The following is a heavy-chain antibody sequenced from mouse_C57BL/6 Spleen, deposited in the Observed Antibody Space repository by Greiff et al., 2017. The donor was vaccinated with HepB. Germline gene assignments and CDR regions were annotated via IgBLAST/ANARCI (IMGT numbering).Heavy chain of an antibody. CDR2: FYPGSGSI. D-gene: IGHD1-1*01. J-gene: IGHJ1*03. V-gene: IGHV1-62-2*01. Sequence: QVQLQQSGAELVKPGASVKLSCKASGYTFTEYTIHWVKQRSGQGLEWIGWFYPGSGSIKYNEKFKDKATLTADKSSSTVYMELSRLTSEDSAVYFCARHEEGYGSGSYWYFDVWGTGTTVTVSS. CDR1: GYTFTEYT. CDR3: ARHEEGYGSGSYWYFDV.